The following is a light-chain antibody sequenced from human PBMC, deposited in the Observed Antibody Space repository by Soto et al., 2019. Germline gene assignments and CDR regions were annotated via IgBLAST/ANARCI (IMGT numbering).Light chain of an antibody. V-gene: IGKV3-15*01. CDR1: QSVSSN. Sequence: EIVMTQSPATLSVSPGERATLSCRASQSVSSNLAWYQQKPGQAPRLLIYGAYTRATGIPARFSGSGSGTEFTLTISSLQSEDFAVYYCQQYNNWPRTFGQGTKVDTK. J-gene: IGKJ1*01. CDR3: QQYNNWPRT. CDR2: GAY.